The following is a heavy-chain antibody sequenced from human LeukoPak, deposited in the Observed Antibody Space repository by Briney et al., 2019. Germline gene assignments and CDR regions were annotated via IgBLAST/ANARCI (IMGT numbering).Heavy chain of an antibody. CDR3: ARRVAAAGANYFDY. J-gene: IGHJ4*02. D-gene: IGHD6-13*01. CDR1: GGSISSSSYY. CDR2: IYYSGST. Sequence: PSETLSLTCTVSGGSISSSSYYWGWVRQPRGEGLEWIGCIYYSGSTYYNPSLKSRVTISVDTSKNQFSLKLSSVTAADTAVYYCARRVAAAGANYFDYWGQGTLVTVSS. V-gene: IGHV4-39*01.